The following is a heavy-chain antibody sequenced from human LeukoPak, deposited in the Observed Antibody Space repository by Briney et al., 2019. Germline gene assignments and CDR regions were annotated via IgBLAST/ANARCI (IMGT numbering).Heavy chain of an antibody. Sequence: ASVKVSCKVSGYTLTELSMHWVRQAPGKGLEWMGGFDPEDGETFYAQKFQGRVTMTEDTSTDTAYMELSSLRSEDTAVYYCATAGGSSGYYYPDAFDIWGQGTMFTVSS. CDR3: ATAGGSSGYYYPDAFDI. J-gene: IGHJ3*02. CDR2: FDPEDGET. D-gene: IGHD3-22*01. CDR1: GYTLTELS. V-gene: IGHV1-24*01.